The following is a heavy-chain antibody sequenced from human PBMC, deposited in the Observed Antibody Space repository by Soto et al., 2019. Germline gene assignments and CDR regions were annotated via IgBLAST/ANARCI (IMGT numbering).Heavy chain of an antibody. J-gene: IGHJ5*02. V-gene: IGHV3-23*01. CDR3: ARMYSSGPGWFHP. D-gene: IGHD6-19*01. CDR2: SSATGAGT. CDR1: GFTFSSYG. Sequence: PGGSLILTCAASGFTFSSYGMTWVRQAPGKGLEWVSFSSATGAGTYYADSVKGRFTISRDNSKNTLYLQMTGLRAADTARYYCARMYSSGPGWFHPWGQGTLVTVSS.